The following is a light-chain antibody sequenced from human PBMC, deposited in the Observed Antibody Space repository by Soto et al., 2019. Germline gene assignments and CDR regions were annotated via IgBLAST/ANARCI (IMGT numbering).Light chain of an antibody. CDR2: TAS. Sequence: DVQLTQSPSFLSESVGDRVTITCRASQGISNYLAWYQQAPGKAPKLLIYTASTLQSGVPSRFSGSGSGTEFTLTISSLQPEDFATYYCQRLDSYPRTFGQGTQVEIK. V-gene: IGKV1-9*01. CDR1: QGISNY. J-gene: IGKJ1*01. CDR3: QRLDSYPRT.